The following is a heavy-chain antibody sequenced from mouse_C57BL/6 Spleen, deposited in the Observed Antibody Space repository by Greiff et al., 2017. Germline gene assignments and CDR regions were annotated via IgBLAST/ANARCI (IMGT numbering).Heavy chain of an antibody. V-gene: IGHV1-61*01. CDR3: ARSEDYFDY. CDR2: IYPSDSET. CDR1: GYTFTSYW. J-gene: IGHJ2*01. Sequence: QVQLQQPGAELVRPGSSVKLSCKASGYTFTSYWMDWVKQRPGQGLEWIGNIYPSDSETHYNQKFKDKATLTVDKSSSTAYMQLSSLTSEDAAVYYCARSEDYFDYWGKGTTLTVSS.